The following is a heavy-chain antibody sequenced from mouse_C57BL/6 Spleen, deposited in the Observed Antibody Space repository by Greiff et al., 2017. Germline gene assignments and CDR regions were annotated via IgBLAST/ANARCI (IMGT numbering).Heavy chain of an antibody. CDR3: AITTVVALDY. D-gene: IGHD1-1*01. Sequence: EVQLQQSGPVLVKPGASVKMSCKASGYTFTDYYMNWVKQSHGKSLEWIGVINPYNGGTSYNQKFKGKATLTVDKSSSTAYMGLNSLTSEDSAVYYCAITTVVALDYWGQGTTLTVSS. CDR1: GYTFTDYY. V-gene: IGHV1-19*01. J-gene: IGHJ2*01. CDR2: INPYNGGT.